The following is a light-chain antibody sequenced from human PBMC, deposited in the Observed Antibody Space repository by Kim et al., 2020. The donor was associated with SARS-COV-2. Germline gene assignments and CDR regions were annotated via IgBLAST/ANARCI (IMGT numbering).Light chain of an antibody. V-gene: IGLV1-51*01. CDR3: RTYDTNLTAEV. CDR1: SFNIGNNY. J-gene: IGLJ3*02. Sequence: QSVLTQPPSVSAAPGQKVTISCSGSSFNIGNNYVSWYQQVPGTAPELLIYDNNKRPSGISDRFSGSKSGTSATLGITGLQPGDEADYHCRTYDTNLTAEVFGAGTKLTVL. CDR2: DNN.